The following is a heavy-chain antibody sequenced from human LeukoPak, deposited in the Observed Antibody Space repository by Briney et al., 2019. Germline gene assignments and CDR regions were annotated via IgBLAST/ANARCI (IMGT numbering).Heavy chain of an antibody. J-gene: IGHJ5*02. D-gene: IGHD3-10*01. CDR3: ARRMVRGVKNWFDP. Sequence: GRSLRLSCAASGFTFDDYAMHWVRQAPGKGLEWVSGISWNSGSIGYADSVKGRFTISRDNANNSLYLQMNSLRAEDTAVYYCARRMVRGVKNWFDPWGQGTLVTVSS. CDR1: GFTFDDYA. CDR2: ISWNSGSI. V-gene: IGHV3-9*01.